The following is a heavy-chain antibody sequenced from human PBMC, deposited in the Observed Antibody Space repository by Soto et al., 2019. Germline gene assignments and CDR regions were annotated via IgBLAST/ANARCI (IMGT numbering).Heavy chain of an antibody. CDR2: ISGSGGST. Sequence: GGSLRLSCAASGFTFSSYAMSWVRQAPGKGLEWVSAISGSGGSTYYADSVKGRFTISRDNSKNTLYLQMNSLRAEDTAVYYCAKFVGSVVFIRVRYFQHWGQGTLVTVSS. CDR1: GFTFSSYA. J-gene: IGHJ1*01. V-gene: IGHV3-23*01. D-gene: IGHD3-22*01. CDR3: AKFVGSVVFIRVRYFQH.